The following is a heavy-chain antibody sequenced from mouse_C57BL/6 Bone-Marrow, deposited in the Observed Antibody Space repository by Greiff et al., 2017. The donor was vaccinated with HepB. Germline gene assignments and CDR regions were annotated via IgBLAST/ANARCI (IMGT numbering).Heavy chain of an antibody. CDR3: ARSIYYDYDVAY. V-gene: IGHV1-81*01. J-gene: IGHJ3*01. CDR2: IYPRSGNT. D-gene: IGHD2-4*01. CDR1: GYTFTSYG. Sequence: QVQLQQSGAELARPGASVKLSCKASGYTFTSYGISWVKQRTGQGLEWIGEIYPRSGNTYYNEKFKGKATLTADKSSSPAYMELRSLTSEDSAVYFCARSIYYDYDVAYWGQGTLVTVSA.